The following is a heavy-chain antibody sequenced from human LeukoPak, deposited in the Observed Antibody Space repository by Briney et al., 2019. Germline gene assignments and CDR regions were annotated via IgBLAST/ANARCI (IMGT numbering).Heavy chain of an antibody. CDR2: IYPGDSDT. CDR1: GYSFTSYW. Sequence: GESLKISCKGSGYSFTSYWIGWVRQMPGKGLEWMGIIYPGDSDTRYSPSFQGQVTISADKSISTAYLQWSGLKASDTAMYYCARHPDSLVTDFPFFFDYWGQGTLVTVSS. V-gene: IGHV5-51*01. CDR3: ARHPDSLVTDFPFFFDY. D-gene: IGHD2-21*02. J-gene: IGHJ4*02.